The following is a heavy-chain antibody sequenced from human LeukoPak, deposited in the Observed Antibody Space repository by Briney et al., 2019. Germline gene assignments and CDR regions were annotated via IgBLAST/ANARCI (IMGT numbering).Heavy chain of an antibody. J-gene: IGHJ4*02. V-gene: IGHV3-66*01. D-gene: IGHD3-10*01. CDR3: AKKYGSWSYGYLDY. CDR1: GFTVSNNF. Sequence: GGSLRLSCAASGFTVSNNFMSWVRQAPGKGLEWVSVMYRGGSTYYADSVQGRFTMSRDNSKNTLYLQMNSLRAEDTAVYYCAKKYGSWSYGYLDYWGQGTLVTVSS. CDR2: MYRGGST.